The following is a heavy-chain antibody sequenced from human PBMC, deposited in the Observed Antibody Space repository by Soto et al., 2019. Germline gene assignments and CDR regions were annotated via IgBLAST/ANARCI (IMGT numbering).Heavy chain of an antibody. J-gene: IGHJ4*02. CDR2: MNPNRGNT. Sequence: QVQLVQSGAEVKNPGASVKVSCKASGYTFTSYDINWVRQATGQGLEWMGGMNPNRGNTDYAQKFQGRVTMTRDTSISTAYMELSSLRSEDTAVYYCAARYCSGGSCYAIDHWGQGTLVTVSS. CDR3: AARYCSGGSCYAIDH. V-gene: IGHV1-8*01. CDR1: GYTFTSYD. D-gene: IGHD2-15*01.